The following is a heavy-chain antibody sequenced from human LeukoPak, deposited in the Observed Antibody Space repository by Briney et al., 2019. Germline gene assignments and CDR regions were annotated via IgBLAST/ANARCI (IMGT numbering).Heavy chain of an antibody. Sequence: SETLSLTCTVSGGSISSSSYYWGWIRQPPGKGLEWIGSIYYSGSTYYNPSLKSRVTISVDTSKNQFSLKLSSVTAADTAVYYCARHALFVVVPAAPFDPWGQRTLVTVSS. CDR1: GGSISSSSYY. CDR2: IYYSGST. CDR3: ARHALFVVVPAAPFDP. J-gene: IGHJ5*02. D-gene: IGHD2-2*01. V-gene: IGHV4-39*01.